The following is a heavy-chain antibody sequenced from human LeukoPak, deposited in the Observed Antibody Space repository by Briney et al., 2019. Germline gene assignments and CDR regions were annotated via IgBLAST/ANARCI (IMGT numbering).Heavy chain of an antibody. Sequence: GTSLRLSCAASGFTFRSHGMHWVRQAPGKGLEWVAFIWYDGSNKYYTDSVKGRFTISRDNSKNTLYLQMNSLRAEDAAVYYCAGDRATSYFDYWGQGALVTISS. V-gene: IGHV3-33*01. CDR2: IWYDGSNK. J-gene: IGHJ4*02. CDR3: AGDRATSYFDY. CDR1: GFTFRSHG. D-gene: IGHD1-26*01.